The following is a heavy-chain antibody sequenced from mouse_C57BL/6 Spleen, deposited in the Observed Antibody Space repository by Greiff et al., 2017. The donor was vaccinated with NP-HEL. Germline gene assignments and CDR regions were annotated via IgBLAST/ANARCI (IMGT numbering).Heavy chain of an antibody. J-gene: IGHJ3*01. V-gene: IGHV5-6*01. D-gene: IGHD2-14*01. CDR2: ISSGGSYT. CDR1: GFTFSSYG. Sequence: EVMLVESGGDLVKPGGSLKLSCAASGFTFSSYGMSWVRQTTDKRLEWVATISSGGSYTYYPDSVKGRFTISRDNAKNTLYLQMSSLKSEDTAMYYWARKGTMCTTGFAYWGQGTLVTVSA. CDR3: ARKGTMCTTGFAY.